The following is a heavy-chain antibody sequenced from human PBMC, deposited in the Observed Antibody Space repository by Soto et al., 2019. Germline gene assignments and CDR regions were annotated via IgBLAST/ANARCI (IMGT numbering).Heavy chain of an antibody. CDR1: GFTFRSYA. CDR2: IGDSGSVT. Sequence: EVQLLESGGGLVQPGGSLRLSCAASGFTFRSYAMTWVRQAPGKGLEWVSSIGDSGSVTYYADSVKGRFTISRDNSKNKLFLQMNSLSAEDTAIYYCAKYPTRRGVGPNYYLDYWGQGTLVTVSS. D-gene: IGHD3-10*01. J-gene: IGHJ4*02. CDR3: AKYPTRRGVGPNYYLDY. V-gene: IGHV3-23*01.